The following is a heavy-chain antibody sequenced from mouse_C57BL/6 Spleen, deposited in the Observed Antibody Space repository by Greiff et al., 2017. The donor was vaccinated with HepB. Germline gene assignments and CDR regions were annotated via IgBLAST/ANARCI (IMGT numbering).Heavy chain of an antibody. CDR2: IDPSDSYT. J-gene: IGHJ2*01. V-gene: IGHV1-59*01. CDR1: GYTFTSYW. CDR3: ARRRGIDY. Sequence: QVQLKQPGAELVRPGTSVKLSCKASGYTFTSYWMHWVKQRPGQGLEWIGVIDPSDSYTNYNQKFKGKATLTVDTSSSTAYMQLSSLTSEDSAVYYCARRRGIDYWGEGTTLTVSS.